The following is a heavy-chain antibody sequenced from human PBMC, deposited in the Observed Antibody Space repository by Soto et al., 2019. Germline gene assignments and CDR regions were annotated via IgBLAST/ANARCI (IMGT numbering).Heavy chain of an antibody. V-gene: IGHV1-69*06. Sequence: GASVKVSCKASGGTFSSYAIRWVRQAPGQGLEWMGGLIPIFGTANYAQKFQGRVTITADKSKSTAYMELSSLRSEDTAVYYCARDGHLLAASGRPITHALAIWGQRSTVTV. D-gene: IGHD1-20*01. CDR3: ARDGHLLAASGRPITHALAI. J-gene: IGHJ3*02. CDR2: LIPIFGTA. CDR1: GGTFSSYA.